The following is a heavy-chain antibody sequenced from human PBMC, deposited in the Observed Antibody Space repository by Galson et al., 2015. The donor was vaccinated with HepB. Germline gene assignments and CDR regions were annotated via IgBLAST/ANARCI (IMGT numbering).Heavy chain of an antibody. V-gene: IGHV3-23*01. J-gene: IGHJ4*02. D-gene: IGHD2-2*02. CDR2: ISGSGGST. CDR3: AKDTPVAIGFGPSTHFDY. Sequence: SLRLSCAASGFTFSSYAMSWVRQAPGKGLEWVSAISGSGGSTYYADSVKGRFTISRDNSKNTLYLQMNSLRAEDTAVYYCAKDTPVAIGFGPSTHFDYWGQGTLVTVSS. CDR1: GFTFSSYA.